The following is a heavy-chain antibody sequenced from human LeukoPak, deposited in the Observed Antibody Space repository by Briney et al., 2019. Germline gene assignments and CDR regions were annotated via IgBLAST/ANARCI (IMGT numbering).Heavy chain of an antibody. D-gene: IGHD4-11*01. Sequence: ASVEVSCKASGYTFANYGISWVRQAPGQGLEWTGWISPYNGNTNYAEKLQGRVTMTTDTSTNTAYMELRSLKSDDTAVYYCARDRTTVTSHPDYWGQGTLVTVSS. CDR3: ARDRTTVTSHPDY. V-gene: IGHV1-18*01. CDR2: ISPYNGNT. CDR1: GYTFANYG. J-gene: IGHJ4*02.